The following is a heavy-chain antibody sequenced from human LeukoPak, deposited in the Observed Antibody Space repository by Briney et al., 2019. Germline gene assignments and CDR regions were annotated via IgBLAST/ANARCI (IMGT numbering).Heavy chain of an antibody. CDR3: ARYMVRGVINDAFDI. CDR2: IDPNSGDT. Sequence: ASVKVSCKASGYTFTSYYIHWVRQAPGQGLEWTGWIDPNSGDTNYAQKFQGRVTMTRDTSTSTAYMELSRLTSDDTAMYYCARYMVRGVINDAFDIWGQGTMVTVSS. V-gene: IGHV1-2*02. CDR1: GYTFTSYY. J-gene: IGHJ3*02. D-gene: IGHD3-10*01.